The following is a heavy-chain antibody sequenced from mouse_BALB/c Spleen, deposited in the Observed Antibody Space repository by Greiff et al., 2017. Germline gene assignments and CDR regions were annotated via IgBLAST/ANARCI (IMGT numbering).Heavy chain of an antibody. CDR2: INPSNGGT. CDR1: GYTFTSYY. J-gene: IGHJ3*01. V-gene: IGHV1S81*02. Sequence: QVQLQQSGAELVKPGASVKLSCKASGYTFTSYYMYWVKQRPGQGLEWIGEINPSNGGTNFNEKFKSKATLTVDKSSSTAYMQLSSLTSEDSAVYYCTKGNSLFAYWGQGTLVTVSA. CDR3: TKGNSLFAY.